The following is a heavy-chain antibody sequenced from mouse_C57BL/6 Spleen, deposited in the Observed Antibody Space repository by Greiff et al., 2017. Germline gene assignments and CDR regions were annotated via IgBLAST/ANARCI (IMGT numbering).Heavy chain of an antibody. Sequence: VQLQQSGPELVKPGASVKISCKASGYAFSSSWMNWVKQRPGKGLEWIGRIYPGDGDTNYNGKFKGKATLTADKSSSTAYMQLSSLTSEDSAVYFCARASRDYWRQGTTLTVSS. CDR1: GYAFSSSW. CDR2: IYPGDGDT. CDR3: ARASRDY. V-gene: IGHV1-82*01. J-gene: IGHJ2*01.